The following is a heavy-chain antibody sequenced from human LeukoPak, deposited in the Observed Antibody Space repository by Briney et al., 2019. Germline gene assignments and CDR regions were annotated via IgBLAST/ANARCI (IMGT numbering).Heavy chain of an antibody. CDR2: ISAYNGNT. CDR1: GGTFSSYA. Sequence: GSSVKVSCKAPGGTFSSYAISWVRQAPGQGLEWTGWISAYNGNTNYAQKIQGRVTMTTDTSTSTAYMGLRSLRSDDTAVYYCARGYDAFDIWGQGTMVTVSS. J-gene: IGHJ3*02. V-gene: IGHV1-18*01. CDR3: ARGYDAFDI.